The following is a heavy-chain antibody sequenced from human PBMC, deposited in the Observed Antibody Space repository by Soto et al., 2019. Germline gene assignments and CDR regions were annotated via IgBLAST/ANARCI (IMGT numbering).Heavy chain of an antibody. D-gene: IGHD7-27*01. CDR1: GFTLNNYA. V-gene: IGHV3-23*01. J-gene: IGHJ3*02. CDR2: ISGTGGST. CDR3: GKGNSKWGTGDAFDI. Sequence: GGSLRLSCAASGFTLNNYALNWDRQAPGKGLEWVSSISGTGGSTFYSGSAKGRFTISRDNSKNTLFVQMTSLRAEDTAVYYCGKGNSKWGTGDAFDIWGHGTMVTVSS.